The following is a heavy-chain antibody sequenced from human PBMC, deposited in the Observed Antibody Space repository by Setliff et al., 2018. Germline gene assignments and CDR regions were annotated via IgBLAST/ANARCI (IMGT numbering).Heavy chain of an antibody. D-gene: IGHD3-10*01. CDR1: GYSISSGYY. CDR2: IYHSGST. CDR3: AGGSLHRLDD. J-gene: IGHJ4*02. Sequence: SETLSLTCTVSGYSISSGYYWGWIRQPPGKGLEWIGSIYHSGSTYYNPSLKSRVTISVDTSKNQFSLKLSSVTAADTAVYYCAGGSLHRLDDWGQGTLVTVS. V-gene: IGHV4-38-2*02.